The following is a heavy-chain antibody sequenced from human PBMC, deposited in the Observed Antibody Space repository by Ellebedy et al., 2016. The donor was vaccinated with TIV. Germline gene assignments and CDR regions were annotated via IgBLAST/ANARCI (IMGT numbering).Heavy chain of an antibody. CDR1: GGSISSSSNY. Sequence: SETLSLXXTVSGGSISSSSNYWGWIRQPPGKGLEWIGSIYYSGSTYFNPSLKSRVTISVDTSKNQFSLKLSSVTAADTAIYYCARRLIDSSYYDSGGYYKDSTHRYFHLWGRGTLVTVSS. D-gene: IGHD3-22*01. CDR2: IYYSGST. J-gene: IGHJ2*01. V-gene: IGHV4-39*01. CDR3: ARRLIDSSYYDSGGYYKDSTHRYFHL.